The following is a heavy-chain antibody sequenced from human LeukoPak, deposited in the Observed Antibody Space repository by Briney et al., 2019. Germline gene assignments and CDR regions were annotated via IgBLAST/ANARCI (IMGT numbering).Heavy chain of an antibody. D-gene: IGHD5-12*01. CDR3: AKNPGGYDYRFDY. CDR2: ITYSGGNT. Sequence: HPGGSLRLSCAASGFTFTSYGMSWFRQAPGKGLEWVSSITYSGGNTYYADSVKGRFTISRDNSKNTLYLQMSSLRAEDTALYYCAKNPGGYDYRFDYWGQGTLVTVSS. CDR1: GFTFTSYG. J-gene: IGHJ4*02. V-gene: IGHV3-23*01.